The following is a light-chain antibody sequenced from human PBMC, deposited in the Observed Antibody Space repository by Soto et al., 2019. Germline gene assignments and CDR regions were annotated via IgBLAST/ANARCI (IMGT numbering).Light chain of an antibody. Sequence: EIVLTQSPGTLSLSPGERATLSCRASQSVSSSYLAWYQQKPGQAPRLLIYGASSRATGIPDRFSGSGSGTDFTLTISSLQSEDSALYYCQQYNAWPPFTFGQGTKLEIK. CDR2: GAS. V-gene: IGKV3-20*01. J-gene: IGKJ2*01. CDR3: QQYNAWPPFT. CDR1: QSVSSSY.